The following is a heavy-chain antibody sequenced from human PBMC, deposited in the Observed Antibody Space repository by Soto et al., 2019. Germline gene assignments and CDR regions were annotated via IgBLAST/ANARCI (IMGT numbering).Heavy chain of an antibody. J-gene: IGHJ6*02. CDR3: AITIFGVVPRDYYGMDV. CDR2: INPNSGGT. V-gene: IGHV1-2*02. Sequence: GASVKVSCKASGYTFTGYYMHWVRQAPGQGLEWMGWINPNSGGTNYAQKFQGRVTMTRDTSISTAYMELSRLRSDDTAVYYCAITIFGVVPRDYYGMDVWGQGTTFTVAS. CDR1: GYTFTGYY. D-gene: IGHD3-3*01.